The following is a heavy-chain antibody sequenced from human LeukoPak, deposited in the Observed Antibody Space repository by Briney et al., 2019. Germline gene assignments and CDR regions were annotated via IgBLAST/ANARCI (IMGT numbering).Heavy chain of an antibody. CDR1: GGTFSSYA. D-gene: IGHD6-13*01. V-gene: IGHV1-69*13. Sequence: ASVKVSCKASGGTFSSYAISWVRQAPGQGLEWMGGIIPIFGTANYAQKFQGRVTITADESTSTAYMELSSLRSEDTAVYYCARAPRIAAAGDYWGQGTLVTVSS. J-gene: IGHJ4*02. CDR2: IIPIFGTA. CDR3: ARAPRIAAAGDY.